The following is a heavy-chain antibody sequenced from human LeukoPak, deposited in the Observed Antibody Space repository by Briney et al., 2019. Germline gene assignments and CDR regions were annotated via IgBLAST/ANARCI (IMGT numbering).Heavy chain of an antibody. CDR1: GGTFSSYA. CDR2: IIPIFGTA. D-gene: IGHD3-22*01. V-gene: IGHV1-69*06. J-gene: IGHJ3*02. CDR3: ARGSEYYYDSSGYSRAAFDI. Sequence: SVKVSCKASGGTFSSYAISWVRQAPGHGLEWMGGIIPIFGTANYAQKFQGRVTITADKSTSTAYMELSSLRSEDTAVCYCARGSEYYYDSSGYSRAAFDIWGQGTMVTVSS.